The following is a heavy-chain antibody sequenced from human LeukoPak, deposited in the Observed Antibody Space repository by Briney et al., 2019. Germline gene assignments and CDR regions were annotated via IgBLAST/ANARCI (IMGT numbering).Heavy chain of an antibody. CDR3: AREGEYDYVWGSYRFDY. V-gene: IGHV3-23*01. CDR2: ISGSGSGGST. D-gene: IGHD3-16*02. Sequence: GGSLRLSCAASGFTFSSSAMSWVRQAPGKGLEWVSSISGSGSGGSTYYADSVKGRFTISRDNSKNTLYLQMNSLRAEDTAVYYCAREGEYDYVWGSYRFDYWGQGTLVTVSS. CDR1: GFTFSSSA. J-gene: IGHJ4*02.